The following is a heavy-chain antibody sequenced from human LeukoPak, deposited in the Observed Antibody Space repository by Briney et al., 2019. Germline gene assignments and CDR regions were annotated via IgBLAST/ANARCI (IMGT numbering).Heavy chain of an antibody. CDR3: AKGVFGQQLVLWDY. CDR2: ISWNSGSI. Sequence: PGGFLRLSCAASGFTFDDYAMHWVRQAPGKGLEWVSGISWNSGSIGYADSVKGRFTISRDNAKNSLYLQMNSLRAEDTALYYCAKGVFGQQLVLWDYWGQGTLVTVSS. V-gene: IGHV3-9*01. CDR1: GFTFDDYA. D-gene: IGHD6-13*01. J-gene: IGHJ4*02.